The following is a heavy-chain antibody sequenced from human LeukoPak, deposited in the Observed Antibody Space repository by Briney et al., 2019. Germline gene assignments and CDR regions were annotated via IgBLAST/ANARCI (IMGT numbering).Heavy chain of an antibody. V-gene: IGHV3-30*04. CDR3: ARGGWGGNYYGSGSTYASIPKIPYYFDY. CDR2: ISYDGSNK. Sequence: GGSLRLSCAASGFTFSSYAMHWVRQAPGKGLEWVAVISYDGSNKYYADSVKGRFTISRDNSKNTLYLQMNSLRAEDTAVYYCARGGWGGNYYGSGSTYASIPKIPYYFDYWGQGTLVTVSS. CDR1: GFTFSSYA. D-gene: IGHD3-10*01. J-gene: IGHJ4*02.